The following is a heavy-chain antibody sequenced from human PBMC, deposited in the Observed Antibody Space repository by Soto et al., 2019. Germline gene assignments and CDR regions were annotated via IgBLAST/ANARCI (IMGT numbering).Heavy chain of an antibody. V-gene: IGHV1-18*01. CDR2: ISAHNGHT. D-gene: IGHD1-1*01. Sequence: QVHLVQSVAEVKKPGASVKVSCKGSGYIFTTYGITWVRQAPGQGLEWMGWISAHNGHTNYAHKLQGRVTVTRDTSTSTAYMELRNLRSDDTAVYYCARGRYGDYWGQGALVTVSS. CDR1: GYIFTTYG. J-gene: IGHJ4*02. CDR3: ARGRYGDY.